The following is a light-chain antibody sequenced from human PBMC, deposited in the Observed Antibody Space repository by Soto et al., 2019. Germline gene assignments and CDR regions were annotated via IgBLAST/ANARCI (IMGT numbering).Light chain of an antibody. CDR2: GAS. Sequence: EIVLTQSPGTLSLSPGERATLSCRASQSVSSSYLAWSQQKPGQAHRLLIYGASSRATGIPDRFSGSGSGTDFTLTISRLEPEDFAVYYCQQYGSIPWTFGQGTKVEIK. CDR1: QSVSSSY. J-gene: IGKJ1*01. CDR3: QQYGSIPWT. V-gene: IGKV3-20*01.